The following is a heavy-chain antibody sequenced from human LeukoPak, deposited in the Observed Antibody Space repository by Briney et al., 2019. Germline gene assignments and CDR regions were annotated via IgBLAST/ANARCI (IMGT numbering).Heavy chain of an antibody. J-gene: IGHJ4*02. CDR1: GFTFSSYG. V-gene: IGHV3-48*03. Sequence: GGSLRLSCAASGFTFSSYGMNWVRQAPGKGLEWVSYISSSGSTIYYADSVKGRFTISRDNAKNSLYLQMNSLRAEDTAVYYCATNWNLAFDYWGQGTLVTVSS. D-gene: IGHD1-20*01. CDR2: ISSSGSTI. CDR3: ATNWNLAFDY.